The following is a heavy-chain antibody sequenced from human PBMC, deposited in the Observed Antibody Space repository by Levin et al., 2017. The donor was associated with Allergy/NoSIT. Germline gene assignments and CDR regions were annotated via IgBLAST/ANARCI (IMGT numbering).Heavy chain of an antibody. CDR2: IKQDGSEK. Sequence: GESLKISCTASGFTFSIYWMSWVRQAPGKGPEWVANIKQDGSEKYYVDSVKGRFTISRDNDKNSLYLQMDSLRTEDTAVYYCARDFYPSGTPLDSWGQGTLVTVSS. D-gene: IGHD2-15*01. CDR1: GFTFSIYW. CDR3: ARDFYPSGTPLDS. V-gene: IGHV3-7*01. J-gene: IGHJ4*02.